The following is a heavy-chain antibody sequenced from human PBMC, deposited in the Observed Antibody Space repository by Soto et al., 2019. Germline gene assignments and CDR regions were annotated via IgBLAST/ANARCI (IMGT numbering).Heavy chain of an antibody. Sequence: PSETLSLTCTVSGGSISSGDYYWSWIRQPPGKCLEWIGYIYYSGSTYYNPSLKSRVTIXXXTXXXXXSLXLXXVTXADTAVYYCARSPAAIPGWFDPWGQGTLLTVSS. CDR3: ARSPAAIPGWFDP. J-gene: IGHJ5*02. CDR2: IYYSGST. V-gene: IGHV4-30-4*01. CDR1: GGSISSGDYY. D-gene: IGHD2-2*02.